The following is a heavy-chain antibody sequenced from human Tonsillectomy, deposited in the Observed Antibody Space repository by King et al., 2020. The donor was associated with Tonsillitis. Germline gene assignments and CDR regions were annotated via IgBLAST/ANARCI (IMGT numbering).Heavy chain of an antibody. CDR1: GYTFTSYD. V-gene: IGHV1-8*01. CDR2: MNPISGYT. D-gene: IGHD1-1*01. CDR3: ARESHDFEAFDI. Sequence: VQLVQSGAEVKKPGASVKVSCKASGYTFTSYDINWVRQATGQGLEWMGWMNPISGYTVYAQKFQGRVTMTRKTSITTAYMELSSLRSEDTAVYYCARESHDFEAFDIWGQGTMVTVSS. J-gene: IGHJ3*02.